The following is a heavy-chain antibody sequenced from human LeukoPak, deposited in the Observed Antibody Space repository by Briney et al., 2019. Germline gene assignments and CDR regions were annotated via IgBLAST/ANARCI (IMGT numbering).Heavy chain of an antibody. D-gene: IGHD4-17*01. CDR3: ARPMPYGDYTSSRSFDY. V-gene: IGHV4-34*01. CDR1: GGSFSGYY. Sequence: PSETLSLTCAVYGGSFSGYYWSWIRQPPGKGLEWIGEINHSGSTNYNPSLKSRVTISVDTSKNQFSLKLSSVTAADTAVYYCARPMPYGDYTSSRSFDYWGQGTLVTVSS. CDR2: INHSGST. J-gene: IGHJ4*02.